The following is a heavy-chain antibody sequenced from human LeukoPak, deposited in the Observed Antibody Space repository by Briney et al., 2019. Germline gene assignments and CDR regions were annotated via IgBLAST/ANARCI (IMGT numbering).Heavy chain of an antibody. CDR2: ITSEGSST. CDR1: GFTFSSYW. V-gene: IGHV3-74*01. J-gene: IGHJ4*02. D-gene: IGHD2-15*01. Sequence: QAGGSLRLSCAASGFTFSSYWMHWVRQVPGKGLVWVSRITSEGSSTSYADSVKGRFTISRDNAQNTLYLQMNSLRAEDTAVYYCARGSSVVALDWGQGTLVTVSS. CDR3: ARGSSVVALD.